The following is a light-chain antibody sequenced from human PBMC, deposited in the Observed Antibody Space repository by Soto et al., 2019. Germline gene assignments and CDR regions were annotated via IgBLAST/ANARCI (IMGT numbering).Light chain of an antibody. CDR3: QQYNNWPPWT. Sequence: EVVMTQSPATPSVSPGERVTLSCRATQSINTNLAWYQQKPGQAPRLLIYGASTRATGIPARFSGSGSGTEFTLTINSLQSEDSAVYYCQQYNNWPPWTFGQGTKVEIK. CDR1: QSINTN. V-gene: IGKV3-15*01. CDR2: GAS. J-gene: IGKJ1*01.